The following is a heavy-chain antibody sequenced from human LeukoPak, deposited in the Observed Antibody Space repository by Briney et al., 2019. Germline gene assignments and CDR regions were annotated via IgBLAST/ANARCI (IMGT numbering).Heavy chain of an antibody. Sequence: GGSLRLSCAASGFTFDDYAMRWVRQAPGKGLEWDSGISWNSGSIGYADSVKGRFTISRDNAKNSLYLQMNSLRAEDTALYYCAKDRGYCSSTSCDQYFQHWGQGTLVTVSS. CDR2: ISWNSGSI. V-gene: IGHV3-9*01. CDR1: GFTFDDYA. J-gene: IGHJ1*01. D-gene: IGHD2-2*01. CDR3: AKDRGYCSSTSCDQYFQH.